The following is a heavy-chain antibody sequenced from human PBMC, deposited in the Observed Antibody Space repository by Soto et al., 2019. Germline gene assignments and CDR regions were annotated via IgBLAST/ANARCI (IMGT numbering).Heavy chain of an antibody. V-gene: IGHV4-59*01. CDR2: IYYSGST. D-gene: IGHD6-19*01. J-gene: IGHJ3*02. Sequence: QVQLQESGPGLVKPSETLSLTCTVSGGSISSYYWSWIRQPPGKGLEWIGYIYYSGSTNYNPSLKSRVTISVDTSKNQFSLKLSSVTAADTAVYYCAREEIAVAGTLGDDAFDIWGQGTMVTVSS. CDR1: GGSISSYY. CDR3: AREEIAVAGTLGDDAFDI.